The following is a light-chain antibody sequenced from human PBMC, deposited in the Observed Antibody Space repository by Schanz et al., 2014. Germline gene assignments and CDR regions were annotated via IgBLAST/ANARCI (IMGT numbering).Light chain of an antibody. CDR1: QSVSSY. J-gene: IGKJ1*01. V-gene: IGKV3-20*01. CDR3: QQYGTSPSWT. CDR2: GAS. Sequence: EIVLTQSPATLSLSPGERATLSCRASQSVSSYLAWYQQKPGQAPRLLIYGASRRAPGIPDRFSGSGSGSDFTLTISRLDPEDFVVYYCQQYGTSPSWTFGQGTKVEIK.